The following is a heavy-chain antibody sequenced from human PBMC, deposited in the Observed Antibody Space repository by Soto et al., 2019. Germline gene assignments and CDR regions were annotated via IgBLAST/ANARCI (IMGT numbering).Heavy chain of an antibody. CDR1: GFTFTSSA. D-gene: IGHD3-9*01. J-gene: IGHJ3*02. CDR2: IVVGSGNT. CDR3: AAATYYDILTGYHQPDDASDI. Sequence: ASVKVSWKASGFTFTSSAMQWVRQARGQRLEWIGWIVVGSGNTNYAQKFQERVTITRDMSTSTAYMELSSLRSEDTAVYYCAAATYYDILTGYHQPDDASDIWGQGTTVTVSS. V-gene: IGHV1-58*02.